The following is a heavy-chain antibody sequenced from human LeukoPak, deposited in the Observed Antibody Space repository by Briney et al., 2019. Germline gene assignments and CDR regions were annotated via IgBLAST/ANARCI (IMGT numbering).Heavy chain of an antibody. J-gene: IGHJ4*02. CDR2: IIPIFGTA. CDR1: GGTFSSYA. V-gene: IGHV1-69*13. CDR3: ARETYYYDSSGYYKGYYFDY. D-gene: IGHD3-22*01. Sequence: SVKVSCKASGGTFSSYAISWVRQAPGQGLEWMGGIIPIFGTANYARKFQGRVTITADESTSTAYMELSSLRSEDTAVYYCARETYYYDSSGYYKGYYFDYWGQGTLVTVSS.